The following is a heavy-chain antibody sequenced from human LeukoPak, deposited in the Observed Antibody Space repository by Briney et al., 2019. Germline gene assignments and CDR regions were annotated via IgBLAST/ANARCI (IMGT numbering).Heavy chain of an antibody. CDR2: IYYSGST. D-gene: IGHD1-26*01. Sequence: SETLSLTCTVSGGSISSYYWSWIRQPPGKGLEWIGYIYYSGSTNYNPSLKSRVTISVDTPKNQFSLKLSSVTAADTAVYYCARSDSGSYEYYFDYWGQGTLVTVSS. CDR1: GGSISSYY. J-gene: IGHJ4*02. V-gene: IGHV4-59*01. CDR3: ARSDSGSYEYYFDY.